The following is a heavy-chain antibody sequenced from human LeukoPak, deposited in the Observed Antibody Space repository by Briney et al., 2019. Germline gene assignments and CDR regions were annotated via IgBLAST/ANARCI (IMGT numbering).Heavy chain of an antibody. J-gene: IGHJ5*02. V-gene: IGHV1-2*02. CDR3: ARDLGYCSGGSCYSSWFDP. CDR2: INPNSGGT. Sequence: ATVKISCKASGYTFTDYYMHWVRQAPGQGLEWMGWINPNSGGTNYAQKFQGRVTMTRDTSISTAYMELSRLRSDDTAVYYCARDLGYCSGGSCYSSWFDPWGQGTLVTVSS. D-gene: IGHD2-15*01. CDR1: GYTFTDYY.